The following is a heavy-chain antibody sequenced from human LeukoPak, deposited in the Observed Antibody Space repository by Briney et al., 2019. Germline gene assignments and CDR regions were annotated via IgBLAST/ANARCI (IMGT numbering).Heavy chain of an antibody. CDR2: IYYSGST. Sequence: SETLSLTCTVSGGSISSFYWSWIRQPPGKGLEWIGNIYYSGSTNYNPSLKSRVTISVDTSKNQFSLKLSSVTAAETAVYYCARHGTSGTNLNWFDPWGQGTLVTVSS. CDR3: ARHGTSGTNLNWFDP. V-gene: IGHV4-59*01. CDR1: GGSISSFY. D-gene: IGHD1-1*01. J-gene: IGHJ5*02.